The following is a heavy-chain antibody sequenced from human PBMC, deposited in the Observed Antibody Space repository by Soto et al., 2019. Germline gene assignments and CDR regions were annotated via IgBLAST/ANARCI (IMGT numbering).Heavy chain of an antibody. V-gene: IGHV1-2*04. CDR2: INPNSGGT. Sequence: GASVKVSCKASGYTFTGYYMHWVRQAPGQGLEWMGWINPNSGGTNYAQKFQGWVTMTRDTSISTAYMELSRLRSDDTAVYYCARVQAIVATRGDSDAFDIWGQRTMVTVSS. CDR3: ARVQAIVATRGDSDAFDI. J-gene: IGHJ3*02. D-gene: IGHD5-12*01. CDR1: GYTFTGYY.